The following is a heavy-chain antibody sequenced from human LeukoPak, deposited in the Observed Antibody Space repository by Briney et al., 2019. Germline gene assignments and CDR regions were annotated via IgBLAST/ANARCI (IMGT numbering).Heavy chain of an antibody. Sequence: GGSLRLSCAASGFTFSNYAMHWVRQAPGKGLEWVAVISYDGSNKYYADSVKGRFTISRDNSKNTLFLQMNSLRADDTAVYYCAREGYYDSTGSSFPFFDYWGQGTLVTVPS. CDR1: GFTFSNYA. J-gene: IGHJ4*02. CDR3: AREGYYDSTGSSFPFFDY. D-gene: IGHD3-22*01. V-gene: IGHV3-30*04. CDR2: ISYDGSNK.